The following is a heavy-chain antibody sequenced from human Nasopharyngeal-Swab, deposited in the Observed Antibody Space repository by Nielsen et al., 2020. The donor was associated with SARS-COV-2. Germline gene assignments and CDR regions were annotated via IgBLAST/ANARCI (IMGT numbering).Heavy chain of an antibody. CDR1: GFTFSSYG. CDR2: ISYDGSNK. D-gene: IGHD1-26*01. Sequence: GESLKISCGASGFTFSSYGMHWVRQAPGKGLEWVAVISYDGSNKYYADSVKGRFTISRDNSKNTLYMQMNSLRAEDTAVYYCAKDFSGSYGGMDVWGQGTTVTVSS. J-gene: IGHJ6*02. CDR3: AKDFSGSYGGMDV. V-gene: IGHV3-30*18.